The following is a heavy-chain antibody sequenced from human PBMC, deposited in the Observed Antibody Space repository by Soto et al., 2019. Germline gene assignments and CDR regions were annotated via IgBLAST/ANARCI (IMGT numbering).Heavy chain of an antibody. CDR3: ARIRVLLDSSGYSDAFDI. V-gene: IGHV4-34*01. D-gene: IGHD3-22*01. CDR1: GGSFSGYY. CDR2: INHSGST. Sequence: SETLSLTCAVYGGSFSGYYWSWIRQPPGKGLEWIGEINHSGSTNYNPSLKSRVTISVDTSKNQFSLKLSSVTAADTAVYYCARIRVLLDSSGYSDAFDIWGQGTMVTVSS. J-gene: IGHJ3*02.